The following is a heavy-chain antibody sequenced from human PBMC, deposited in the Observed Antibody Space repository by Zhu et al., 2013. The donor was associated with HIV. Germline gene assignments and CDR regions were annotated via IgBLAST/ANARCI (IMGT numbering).Heavy chain of an antibody. Sequence: QVQLVQSGAEVKKPGSSVKVSCKASGGTFSKYAISWVRQAPGQGLEWMGGIIPIFGRPNYAQKFQGRLTITADESTSTADVELSSLKSDDTAVYYCVRDPGYCSSTSCYFDYWGQGTLVTVSS. CDR2: IIPIFGRP. J-gene: IGHJ4*02. CDR3: VRDPGYCSSTSCYFDY. V-gene: IGHV1-69*01. D-gene: IGHD2-2*01. CDR1: GGTFSKYA.